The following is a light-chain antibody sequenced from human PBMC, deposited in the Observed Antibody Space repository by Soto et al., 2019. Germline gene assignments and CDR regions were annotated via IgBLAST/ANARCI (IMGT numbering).Light chain of an antibody. CDR3: QQYGSSSTWT. V-gene: IGKV3-20*01. CDR2: AAS. CDR1: QSVSSAY. J-gene: IGKJ1*01. Sequence: EIVLTQSPGTLSLSPGERATLSCRASQSVSSAYLAWYQHKPGQPPTLLIYAASSRVTGIPDRFSGSGSGKDFTLTISRLEPEDFAVHYCQQYGSSSTWTFGQGTKVEIK.